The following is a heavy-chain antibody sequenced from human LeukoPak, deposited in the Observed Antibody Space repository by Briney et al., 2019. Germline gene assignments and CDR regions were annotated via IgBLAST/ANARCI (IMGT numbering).Heavy chain of an antibody. J-gene: IGHJ4*02. CDR2: IYTSGST. CDR1: GNSISSGDNY. D-gene: IGHD2-8*01. CDR3: ARASYSYGINGWVPFDY. Sequence: TSETLSLACTVSGNSISSGDNYWSWIRQPAGKGLEWIGRIYTSGSTNYNPSLKSRVTISGDTSKNQFSLRLSSVTAADTAVYYCARASYSYGINGWVPFDYWGQGTLVTVSS. V-gene: IGHV4-61*02.